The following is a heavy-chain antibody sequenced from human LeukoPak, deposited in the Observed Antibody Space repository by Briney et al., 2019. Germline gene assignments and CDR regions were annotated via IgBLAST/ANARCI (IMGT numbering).Heavy chain of an antibody. CDR2: ISYDGSNK. J-gene: IGHJ3*02. CDR3: ARRSAATGAFDI. D-gene: IGHD3-9*01. CDR1: GLTFSSYG. V-gene: IGHV3-30*03. Sequence: GGSLRLSCAASGLTFSSYGMHWVRQAPGKGLEWVAVISYDGSNKYYADSVKGRFTISRDNAKKALYLQMNSLRADDTAVYYCARRSAATGAFDIWGQGTMVTVSP.